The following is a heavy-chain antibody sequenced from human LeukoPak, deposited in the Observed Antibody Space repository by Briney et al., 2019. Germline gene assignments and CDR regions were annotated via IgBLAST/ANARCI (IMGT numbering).Heavy chain of an antibody. D-gene: IGHD3-16*02. CDR3: ARIALGDYVWGSYRPTLAFDI. J-gene: IGHJ3*02. CDR1: GYSISSGYY. Sequence: KPSETLSLTCTVSGYSISSGYYWGWIRQPPGKGLEWIGSIYHSGSTYYNPSLKSRVTISVDTSKNQFSLKLSSVTAADTAVYYCARIALGDYVWGSYRPTLAFDIWGQGTMVTVSS. V-gene: IGHV4-38-2*02. CDR2: IYHSGST.